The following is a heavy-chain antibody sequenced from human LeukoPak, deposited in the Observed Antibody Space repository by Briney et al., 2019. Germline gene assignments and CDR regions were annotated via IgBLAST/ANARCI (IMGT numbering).Heavy chain of an antibody. CDR2: ISSSSSYI. J-gene: IGHJ4*02. Sequence: KPGGSLRLSCVVSGFTFSRYSMNWVRQAPGKGLEWVSSISSSSSYIYYADSVKGRFTISRDNAKNSLYLQMNSLRAEDTAVYYCARGRTVTKTEDFDYWGQGTLVTVSS. V-gene: IGHV3-21*01. CDR1: GFTFSRYS. D-gene: IGHD4-17*01. CDR3: ARGRTVTKTEDFDY.